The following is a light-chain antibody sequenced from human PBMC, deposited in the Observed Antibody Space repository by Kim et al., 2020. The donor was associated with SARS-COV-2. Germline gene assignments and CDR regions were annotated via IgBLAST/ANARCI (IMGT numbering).Light chain of an antibody. J-gene: IGLJ2*01. CDR3: QVWDSSSDHVV. CDR1: NMESKS. Sequence: AQGNTARITCGENNMESKSVHWFQQKPGLAPVVVVYDDSDRTSEIPERFSGSNSGNTATLTISRVEAGDEADYDCQVWDSSSDHVVFGGGTQLTVL. CDR2: DDS. V-gene: IGLV3-21*03.